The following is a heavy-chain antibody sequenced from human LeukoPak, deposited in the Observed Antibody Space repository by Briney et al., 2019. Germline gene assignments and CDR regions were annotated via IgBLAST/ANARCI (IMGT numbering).Heavy chain of an antibody. CDR2: ISSSSSYT. CDR1: GFTFSDYY. D-gene: IGHD1-14*01. J-gene: IGHJ6*02. CDR3: ARETDYYGMDV. V-gene: IGHV3-11*05. Sequence: GGSLRLSCAASGFTFSDYYMSWIRQAPGKGLEWVSYISSSSSYTNYADSVKGRFTISRDNAKNSLCLQMNSLRAEDTAVYYCARETDYYGMDVWGQGTTVTVSS.